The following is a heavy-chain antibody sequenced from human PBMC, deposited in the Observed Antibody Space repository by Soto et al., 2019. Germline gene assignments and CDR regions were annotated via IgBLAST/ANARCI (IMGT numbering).Heavy chain of an antibody. D-gene: IGHD1-26*01. J-gene: IGHJ4*02. Sequence: GGSLRLSCAASGFTFSNHVMSWVRQAPGKGLEWVSAISGSGGNTYYEDSVKGRFTISRDNFKNTLYLQMNGLRGEDTALYYCAMWPGDRSDYYGPFDYWGQGTLVTVSS. CDR2: ISGSGGNT. V-gene: IGHV3-23*01. CDR1: GFTFSNHV. CDR3: AMWPGDRSDYYGPFDY.